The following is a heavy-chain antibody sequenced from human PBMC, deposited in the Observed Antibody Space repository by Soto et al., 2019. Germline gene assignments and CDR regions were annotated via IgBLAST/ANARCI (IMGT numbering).Heavy chain of an antibody. CDR2: IYPSGRA. D-gene: IGHD3-3*01. V-gene: IGHV4-30-2*01. Sequence: SETLSLTCGVSGGSINSGGYSWRWIRQPPGRGLEWIGNIYPSGRANYSPSLKTRVSISVDRCMNQFSLNLGTVTAADTAVYYGATEIFPYGMDVWGPVTTVTFSS. J-gene: IGHJ6*02. CDR1: GGSINSGGYS. CDR3: ATEIFPYGMDV.